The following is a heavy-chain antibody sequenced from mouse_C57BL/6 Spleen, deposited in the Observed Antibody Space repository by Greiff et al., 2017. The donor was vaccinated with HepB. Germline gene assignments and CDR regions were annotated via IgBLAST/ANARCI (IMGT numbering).Heavy chain of an antibody. CDR2: INPSNGGT. D-gene: IGHD2-4*01. CDR3: ASPIYYDYAYYYAMDY. CDR1: GYTFTSYW. V-gene: IGHV1-53*01. J-gene: IGHJ4*01. Sequence: QVQLQQPGTELVKPGASVKLSCKASGYTFTSYWMHWVKQRPGQGLEWIGNINPSNGGTNYNEKFKSKATLTVDKSSSTAYMQLSSLTSEDSAVYYCASPIYYDYAYYYAMDYWGQGTSVTVSS.